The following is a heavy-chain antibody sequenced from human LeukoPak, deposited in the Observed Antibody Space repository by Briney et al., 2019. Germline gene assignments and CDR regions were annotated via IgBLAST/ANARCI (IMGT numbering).Heavy chain of an antibody. V-gene: IGHV4-39*07. CDR1: GGSISSSSYY. J-gene: IGHJ3*02. Sequence: NASETLSLTCTVSGGSISSSSYYWGWIRQPPGKGLEWIGSIYYSGSTYYNPSLKSRVTMSVDTSKNQFSLKLSSVTAADTAVYYCARDRTDYPPAAFDIWGQGTMVTVSS. D-gene: IGHD4/OR15-4a*01. CDR3: ARDRTDYPPAAFDI. CDR2: IYYSGST.